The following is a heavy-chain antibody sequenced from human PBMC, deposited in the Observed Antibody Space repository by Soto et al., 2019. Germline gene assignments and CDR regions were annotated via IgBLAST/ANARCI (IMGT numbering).Heavy chain of an antibody. V-gene: IGHV1-18*01. D-gene: IGHD1-7*01. CDR2: ISGYDGNT. CDR3: ARLNSQWPNYFDP. CDR1: GYTFTSHG. J-gene: IGHJ5*02. Sequence: QVQLVQSGAEVKKPGASVKVSCKASGYTFTSHGISWVRQAPGQGLEWVGWISGYDGNTDYAHKFRGRVTMTTDTPTNTAYMDRGSLRSDDTAVNYSARLNSQWPNYFDPWGQGTPVTVAS.